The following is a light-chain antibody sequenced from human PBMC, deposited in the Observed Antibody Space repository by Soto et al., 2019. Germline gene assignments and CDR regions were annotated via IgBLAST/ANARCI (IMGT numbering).Light chain of an antibody. CDR3: QQDSSWPLT. CDR1: QDIRNG. J-gene: IGKJ4*01. V-gene: IGKV1-6*01. Sequence: AIQVTQSPSSLSASVGDRVTITCRASQDIRNGLAWYQQRPGQAPHLLIFAAFNLQSGVPSRFSGGGSGTEFTLSISSLQSEHLGVYYCQQDSSWPLTFGGGTKVDIK. CDR2: AAF.